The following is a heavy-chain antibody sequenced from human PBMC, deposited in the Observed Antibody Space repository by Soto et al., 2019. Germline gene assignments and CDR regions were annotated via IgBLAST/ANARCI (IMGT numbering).Heavy chain of an antibody. CDR1: GYSFTSYW. CDR3: ARHLGSWPAAIDGMDV. D-gene: IGHD2-2*01. J-gene: IGHJ6*02. CDR2: IYPGDSDT. Sequence: GESLKISCKGSGYSFTSYWIGWARQMPGKGLEWMGIIYPGDSDTRYSPSFQGQVTISADKSISTAYLQWSSLKASDTAMYYCARHLGSWPAAIDGMDVWGQGTTVTVSS. V-gene: IGHV5-51*01.